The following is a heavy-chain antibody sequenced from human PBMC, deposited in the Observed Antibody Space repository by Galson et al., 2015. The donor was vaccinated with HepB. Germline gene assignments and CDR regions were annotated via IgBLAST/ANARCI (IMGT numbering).Heavy chain of an antibody. CDR3: AKDRGLGDIRYYFDY. CDR1: GGTFSSYA. V-gene: IGHV1-69*06. CDR2: IIPIFGTA. D-gene: IGHD3-16*01. Sequence: SVKVSCKASGGTFSSYAISWVRQAPGQGLEWMGGIIPIFGTANYAQRFQGRVTITADKSTSTAYRELNSLRAEDTALYYCAKDRGLGDIRYYFDYWGQGTLVTVSS. J-gene: IGHJ4*02.